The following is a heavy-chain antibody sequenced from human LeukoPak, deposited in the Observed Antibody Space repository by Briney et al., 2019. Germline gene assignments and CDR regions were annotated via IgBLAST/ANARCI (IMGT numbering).Heavy chain of an antibody. J-gene: IGHJ4*02. D-gene: IGHD3-10*01. V-gene: IGHV3-30*04. CDR3: VRDLLQYGSGSYYSPYEY. Sequence: GGSLRLSCAASGFTFSLYAMHWVRQAPGKGLEWVAVISYDGSNKYYADSVKGRFTISRDNSRNTVYLQMNSLRAEDTAVYYCVRDLLQYGSGSYYSPYEYWGQGTLVTVSS. CDR2: ISYDGSNK. CDR1: GFTFSLYA.